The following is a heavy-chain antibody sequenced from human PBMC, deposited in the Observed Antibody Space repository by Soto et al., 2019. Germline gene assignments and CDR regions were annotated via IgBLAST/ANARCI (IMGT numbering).Heavy chain of an antibody. D-gene: IGHD3-3*01. CDR1: GGSISSSSYY. CDR3: ARLSGDFWPNDYYYYMHV. J-gene: IGHJ6*03. V-gene: IGHV4-39*01. Sequence: SETLSLTCTVSGGSISSSSYYWGWIRQPPGKGLEWIGSIYYSGSTYYNPSLKSRVTISVDTSKNQFSLKLSSVTAADTAVYYFARLSGDFWPNDYYYYMHVSGKGTTVTV. CDR2: IYYSGST.